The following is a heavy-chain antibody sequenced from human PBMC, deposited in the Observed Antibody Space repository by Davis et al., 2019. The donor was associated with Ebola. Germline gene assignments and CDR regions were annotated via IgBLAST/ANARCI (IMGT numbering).Heavy chain of an antibody. D-gene: IGHD7-27*01. CDR1: GHGFTFSAYG. J-gene: IGHJ4*02. CDR2: LSYDGKRD. V-gene: IGHV3-30*19. CDR3: ARDGKDWGGLDY. Sequence: GESLKISCSASGHGFTFSAYGMHWVRQPPGKGLEWLAVLSYDGKRDYYADSVKGRFTISRDNSKSTLYLQINTLRDDDTAVYYCARDGKDWGGLDYWGQGTLVVVSS.